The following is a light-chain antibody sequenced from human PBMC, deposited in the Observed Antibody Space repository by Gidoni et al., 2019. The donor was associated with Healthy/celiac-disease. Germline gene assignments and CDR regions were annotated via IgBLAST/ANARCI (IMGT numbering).Light chain of an antibody. CDR3: QQRSGWT. CDR1: QSVSSY. V-gene: IGKV3-11*01. J-gene: IGKJ1*01. CDR2: DAS. Sequence: EIVLTQSPATLSLSPGERATLSCRASQSVSSYLAWYQQKPGQAPRLLIYDASNRATGIPARFSGSGSGTDFTLTISSLEPEDFAVYYCQQRSGWTFXQXTKVEIK.